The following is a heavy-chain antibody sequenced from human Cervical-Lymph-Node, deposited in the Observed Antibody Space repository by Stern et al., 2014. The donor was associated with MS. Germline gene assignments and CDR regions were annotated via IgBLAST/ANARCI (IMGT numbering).Heavy chain of an antibody. CDR2: INTKTGDP. CDR1: GYTFTSYA. D-gene: IGHD2-15*01. Sequence: VQLVQSGSEFKKPGASVKVSCKASGYTFTSYAMNWVRQAPGQGLEWMGWINTKTGDPTYAQCFTGRIVVSYDTHGRTAYLQISSLKAEDTAVYYCARERVVAATPYYYYGMDVWGQGTTVTVSS. CDR3: ARERVVAATPYYYYGMDV. J-gene: IGHJ6*02. V-gene: IGHV7-4-1*02.